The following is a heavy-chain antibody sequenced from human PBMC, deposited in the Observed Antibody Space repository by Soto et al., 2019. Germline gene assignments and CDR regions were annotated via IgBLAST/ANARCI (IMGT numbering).Heavy chain of an antibody. V-gene: IGHV3-33*01. CDR3: ARPLEQHQLGFGMDV. D-gene: IGHD6-13*01. Sequence: QVQLVQSGEGVVQPGGSLRLSCAASGFTFSSYGMHWVRQAPGKGLEWVAVIWYDGSKIYYADSVKGRFTISRDNSKSTLYLQMNSLRAEDTAVYYCARPLEQHQLGFGMDVWGQGSPVTVSS. CDR2: IWYDGSKI. CDR1: GFTFSSYG. J-gene: IGHJ6*01.